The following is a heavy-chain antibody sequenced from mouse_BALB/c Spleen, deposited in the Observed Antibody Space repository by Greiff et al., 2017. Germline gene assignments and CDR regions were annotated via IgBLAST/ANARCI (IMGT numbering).Heavy chain of an antibody. CDR1: GYSITSGYY. V-gene: IGHV3-6*02. CDR2: ISYDGSN. D-gene: IGHD3-1*01. CDR3: ARGGAFFAY. Sequence: EVKLMESGPGLVKPSQSLSLTCSVTGYSITSGYYWNWIRQFPGNKLEWMGYISYDGSNNYNPSLKNRISITRDTSKNQFFLKLNSVTTEDTATYYCARGGAFFAYWGQGTLVTVSA. J-gene: IGHJ3*01.